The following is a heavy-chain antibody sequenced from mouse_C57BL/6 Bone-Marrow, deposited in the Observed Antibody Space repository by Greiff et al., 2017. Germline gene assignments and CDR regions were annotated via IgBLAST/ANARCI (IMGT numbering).Heavy chain of an antibody. V-gene: IGHV2-4*01. Sequence: VQVVESGPGLVQPSQSLSITCTVSGFSLTSYGVHWVRQPPGTGLEWLGVIWSGGSTDYNAAFISRLSISKDNSKSQVFFKMNSLQADDTAIYYCAKNLIYYARGYAMDYWGQGTSVTVSS. CDR1: GFSLTSYG. CDR3: AKNLIYYARGYAMDY. D-gene: IGHD1-1*01. J-gene: IGHJ4*01. CDR2: IWSGGST.